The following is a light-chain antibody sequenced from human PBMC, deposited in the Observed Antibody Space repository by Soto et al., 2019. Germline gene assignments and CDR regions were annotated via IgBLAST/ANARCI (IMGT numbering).Light chain of an antibody. J-gene: IGLJ2*01. V-gene: IGLV2-14*03. Sequence: QSALTQPASVSASPGQSITISCTGTSSDVGGYKYVSWYQQHPGKAPKLMIYDVSNRPSGVSNRFSGSKSGNTASLTISGLQAEDEADYYCSSDTRSTVVFGGGTKLTVL. CDR1: SSDVGGYKY. CDR2: DVS. CDR3: SSDTRSTVV.